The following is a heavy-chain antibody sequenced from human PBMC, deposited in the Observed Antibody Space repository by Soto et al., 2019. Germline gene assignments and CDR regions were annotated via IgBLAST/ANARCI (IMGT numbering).Heavy chain of an antibody. V-gene: IGHV4-30-4*01. CDR2: IYYSGST. CDR1: GGSISTADYY. J-gene: IGHJ4*02. CDR3: ALLLASNETYYFDS. D-gene: IGHD3-3*01. Sequence: PSETLSLTCTVSGGSISTADYYWSWIRQPPGKALEWIGYIYYSGSTYYNPSLKSRLTMSVDTSKNQFSLKLTSVTAADTAVYYCALLLASNETYYFDSWGQCTLVTVSS.